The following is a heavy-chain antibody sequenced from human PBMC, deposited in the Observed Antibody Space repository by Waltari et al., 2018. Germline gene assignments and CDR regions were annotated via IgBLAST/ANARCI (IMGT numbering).Heavy chain of an antibody. J-gene: IGHJ2*01. Sequence: EVQLVQSGAEVKKPGESLKISCKGSGYSFTSYWIGWVRQMPGKGLEWMGIIYPGDSDTRYSPSFQGQVTISADKSISTAYLQWSSLKASATAMYYCARPFSPSPSSSWYWYFDLWGRGTLVTVSS. CDR3: ARPFSPSPSSSWYWYFDL. CDR2: IYPGDSDT. V-gene: IGHV5-51*03. CDR1: GYSFTSYW. D-gene: IGHD6-13*01.